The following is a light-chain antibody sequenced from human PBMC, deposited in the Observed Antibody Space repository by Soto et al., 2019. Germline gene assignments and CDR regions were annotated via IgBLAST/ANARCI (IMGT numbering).Light chain of an antibody. J-gene: IGLJ3*02. Sequence: QSVLTQPASVSGSPGQSITISCTGTSSDVGSYNLVSWYQQHPGKAPKLMIYEGSKRPSGVSNRFSGSKSGNTASLTISGLQAEDEADYYCCSYAVSSTPWVFGGGTKLTVL. CDR1: SSDVGSYNL. CDR2: EGS. CDR3: CSYAVSSTPWV. V-gene: IGLV2-23*01.